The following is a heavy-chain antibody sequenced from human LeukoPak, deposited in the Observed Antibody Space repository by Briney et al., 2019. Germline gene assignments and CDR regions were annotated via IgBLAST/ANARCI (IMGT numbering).Heavy chain of an antibody. V-gene: IGHV4-34*01. CDR3: GRGGGNFYVDY. J-gene: IGHJ4*02. Sequence: SETLSLTCAVYGGSFSGYYWSWIRQPPGKGLEWIGEIHHSGSTNYNPSLKSRVIMSVDMSKNQFSLKLGSVTAADTAVYYCGRGGGNFYVDYWGQGPLVTVSS. CDR2: IHHSGST. CDR1: GGSFSGYY. D-gene: IGHD1-7*01.